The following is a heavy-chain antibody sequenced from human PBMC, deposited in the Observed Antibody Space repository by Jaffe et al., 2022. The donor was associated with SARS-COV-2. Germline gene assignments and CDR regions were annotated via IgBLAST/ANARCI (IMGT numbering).Heavy chain of an antibody. Sequence: QVQLVESGGGVVQPGRSLRLSCAASGFTFSSYAMHWVRQAPGKGLEWVAVISYDGSNKYYADSVKGRFTISRDNSKNTLYLQMNSLRAEDTAVYYCARDLDIVVVPAAMHYYYGMDVWGQGTTVTVSS. J-gene: IGHJ6*02. CDR1: GFTFSSYA. CDR2: ISYDGSNK. D-gene: IGHD2-2*03. CDR3: ARDLDIVVVPAAMHYYYGMDV. V-gene: IGHV3-30-3*01.